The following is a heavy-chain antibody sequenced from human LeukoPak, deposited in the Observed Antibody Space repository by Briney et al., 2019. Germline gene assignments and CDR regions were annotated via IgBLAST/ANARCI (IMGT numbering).Heavy chain of an antibody. CDR2: ISYDGSNK. CDR1: GFTFSSYG. D-gene: IGHD6-13*01. Sequence: GGSLRLSCAASGFTFSSYGMHWVRQAPGKGLEWVAVISYDGSNKYYADSVKGRFTISRDNSKNTLYLQMNSLRAEDTAVYYCAKGEFYSSSREDFDYWGQGTLVTVSS. CDR3: AKGEFYSSSREDFDY. J-gene: IGHJ4*02. V-gene: IGHV3-30*18.